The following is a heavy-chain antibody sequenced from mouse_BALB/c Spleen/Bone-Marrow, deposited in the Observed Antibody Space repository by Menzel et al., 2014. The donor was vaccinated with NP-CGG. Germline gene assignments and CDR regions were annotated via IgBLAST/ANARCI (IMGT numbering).Heavy chain of an antibody. CDR1: GISITTGNYR. J-gene: IGHJ2*01. CDR2: VYYSGTI. V-gene: IGHV3-5*02. CDR3: ARYYGNFFDY. D-gene: IGHD2-1*01. Sequence: EVKLQESGPGLVKPSQTVSLTCTVTGISITTGNYRWSWIRQFPGNKLEWIGYVYYSGTITYNPSLTSRTTITRDTSKNQYIQEMNSLTAEDAATYYCARYYGNFFDYWGQGTTLTVSS.